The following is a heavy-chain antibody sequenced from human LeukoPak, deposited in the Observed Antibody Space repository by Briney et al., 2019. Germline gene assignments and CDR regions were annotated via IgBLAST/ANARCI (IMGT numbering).Heavy chain of an antibody. CDR2: IYHSGST. D-gene: IGHD5-12*01. CDR1: GGSISSGGYS. Sequence: PSQTLSLTCAVSGGSISSGGYSWSWIRQPPGKGLEWIGYIYHSGSTYYNPSLKSRVTISVDTSKNQFSLKLSSVTAADTAVYYCARFQASGYALYGDYWGQGTLVTVSS. J-gene: IGHJ4*02. V-gene: IGHV4-30-2*01. CDR3: ARFQASGYALYGDY.